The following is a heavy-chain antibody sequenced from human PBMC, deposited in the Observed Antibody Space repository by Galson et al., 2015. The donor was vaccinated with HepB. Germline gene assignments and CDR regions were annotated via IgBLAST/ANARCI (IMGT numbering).Heavy chain of an antibody. D-gene: IGHD3-10*01. J-gene: IGHJ5*02. CDR3: ASYGSGSYRWFDP. Sequence: SVKVSCKASGYTFTSYAMHWVRQAPGQGLEWMGGIIPILGIANYAQKFQGRVTITADKSTSTAYMELSSLRSEDTAVYYCASYGSGSYRWFDPWGQGTLVTVSS. CDR1: GYTFTSYA. V-gene: IGHV1-69*10. CDR2: IIPILGIA.